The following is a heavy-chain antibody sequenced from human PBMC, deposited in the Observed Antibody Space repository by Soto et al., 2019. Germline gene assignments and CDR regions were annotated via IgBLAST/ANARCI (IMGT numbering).Heavy chain of an antibody. V-gene: IGHV4-31*03. J-gene: IGHJ5*02. CDR1: GGSISTGGYY. CDR2: FYSSGRT. CDR3: ARSVFP. Sequence: QVQLQESGPGLVKPSQTLSLTCTVSGGSISTGGYYWNWIRQHPAKGREGIRYFYSSGRTYNNPSLKSRVTISVNTSKNQFSLKLSSVTAADTAVYYCARSVFPWGQGTLVTVSS.